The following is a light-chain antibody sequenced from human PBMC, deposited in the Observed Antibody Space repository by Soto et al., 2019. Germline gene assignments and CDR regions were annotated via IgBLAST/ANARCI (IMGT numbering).Light chain of an antibody. CDR2: DAS. J-gene: IGKJ1*01. V-gene: IGKV1-5*01. CDR1: QSISSW. Sequence: GDRVTITCRASQSISSWLAWYQQKPGKAPKLLIYDASSLESGVPSRFSGSGSGTEFTLTISSLQPDDFATYYCQQDKSYPWTFGQGTKVDIK. CDR3: QQDKSYPWT.